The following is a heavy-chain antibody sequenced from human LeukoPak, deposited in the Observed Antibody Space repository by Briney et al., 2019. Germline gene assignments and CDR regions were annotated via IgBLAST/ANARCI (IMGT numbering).Heavy chain of an antibody. J-gene: IGHJ6*02. CDR2: IFHSGST. D-gene: IGHD3-16*01. Sequence: SENLSLTCAVSGVTICGINWGSWVRRPPGKGLGGIGHIFHSGSTNYNPSLESRVTISVDKCKNQFSLKLSSVPAADTAVYYCAGLYPSLRALHYYYYGMDVWGQGTTVTVSS. CDR3: AGLYPSLRALHYYYYGMDV. V-gene: IGHV4-4*02. CDR1: GVTICGINW.